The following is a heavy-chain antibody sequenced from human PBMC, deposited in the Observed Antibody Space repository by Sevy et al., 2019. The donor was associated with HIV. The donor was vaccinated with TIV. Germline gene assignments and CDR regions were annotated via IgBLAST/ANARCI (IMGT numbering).Heavy chain of an antibody. J-gene: IGHJ4*02. D-gene: IGHD3-10*01. CDR1: GFTFNGYG. V-gene: IGHV3-30*18. CDR2: ILYDGSNE. CDR3: AKGLHYGSGSYYGGTDY. Sequence: GGFLRLSCAASGFTFNGYGMHWVRQAPGKGLEWVAVILYDGSNEYYADSVKGRFTISRDNSKNTVYLQMNRLRTEDTAVYYCAKGLHYGSGSYYGGTDYWGQGTLVTVSS.